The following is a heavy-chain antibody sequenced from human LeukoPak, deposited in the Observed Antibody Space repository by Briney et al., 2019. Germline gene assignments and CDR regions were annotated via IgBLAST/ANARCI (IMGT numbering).Heavy chain of an antibody. D-gene: IGHD2-15*01. V-gene: IGHV3-23*01. CDR3: AKWNEVVAAIDYGDHY. CDR1: GFTFSSHV. CDR2: ISGSGGST. Sequence: GGSLRLSCVVSGFTFSSHVMSWVRQAPGKGLEWVSAISGSGGSTYYADSVKGRFTISRDNSKNTLYLQMNSLRAEDTAVYYCAKWNEVVAAIDYGDHYWGQGTLVTVSS. J-gene: IGHJ4*02.